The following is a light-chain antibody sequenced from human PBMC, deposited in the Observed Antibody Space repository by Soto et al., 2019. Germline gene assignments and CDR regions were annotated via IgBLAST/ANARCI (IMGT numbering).Light chain of an antibody. Sequence: DIVMTQSPDSLAVSLAERATINCKSSQSVLYSSNNKNYFAWYQQRPGQPPKLLIYWASTRESGVPDRFSGSVSGTDFTLTITSLQAEDVAVYYCQQYESTPPTFGQGTKLEIK. J-gene: IGKJ2*01. CDR2: WAS. CDR3: QQYESTPPT. V-gene: IGKV4-1*01. CDR1: QSVLYSSNNKNY.